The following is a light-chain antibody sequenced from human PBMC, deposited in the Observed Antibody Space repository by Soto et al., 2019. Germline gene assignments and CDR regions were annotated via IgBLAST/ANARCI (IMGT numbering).Light chain of an antibody. CDR3: QRYSTWPPWA. J-gene: IGKJ1*01. Sequence: SQSVISNLAWYQQKPGQAPRLLIYGASARATGIPARFSGIGSGTEFTLTICGLELEDSAVYRCQRYSTWPPWAFREGTKVDIK. CDR1: QSVISN. V-gene: IGKV3-15*01. CDR2: GAS.